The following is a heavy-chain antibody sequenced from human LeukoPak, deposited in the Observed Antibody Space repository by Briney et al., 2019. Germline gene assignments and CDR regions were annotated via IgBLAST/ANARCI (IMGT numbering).Heavy chain of an antibody. J-gene: IGHJ4*02. Sequence: SETLSLTCTVSGGSISSYYWSWIRQPAGQGLEWIGRFYTSGSTNYNPSLKSRVTMSVDTSKNQFSLKLSSVTAADTAVYYCARTIKNMVRGPKNPSFDYWGQGTLVTVSS. CDR2: FYTSGST. CDR1: GGSISSYY. CDR3: ARTIKNMVRGPKNPSFDY. V-gene: IGHV4-4*07. D-gene: IGHD3-10*01.